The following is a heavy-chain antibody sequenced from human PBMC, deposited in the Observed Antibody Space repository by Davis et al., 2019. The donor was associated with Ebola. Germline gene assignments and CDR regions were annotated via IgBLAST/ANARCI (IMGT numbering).Heavy chain of an antibody. J-gene: IGHJ5*02. CDR3: ARSPGCGGYRCDHHNWFDA. CDR2: INPNNGGG. V-gene: IGHV1-46*01. CDR1: GYPFIKYH. Sequence: ASVKVSCKASGYPFIKYHMHWVRQAPGQGLEWMGIINPNNGGGIYAQSFEGRLSMTRDMPANTVYRELRSLGSEDTAIYYCARSPGCGGYRCDHHNWFDAWGQGTLVTVSS. D-gene: IGHD2-21*01.